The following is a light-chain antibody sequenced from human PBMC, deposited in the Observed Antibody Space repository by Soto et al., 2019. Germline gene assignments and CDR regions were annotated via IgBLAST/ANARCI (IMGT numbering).Light chain of an antibody. V-gene: IGLV2-23*01. J-gene: IGLJ2*01. CDR2: EGS. CDR3: CSYAGSSTLEV. Sequence: QSALTQPVSVSGSPGQSITISCTGTSSDVGSYNLVSWYQQHPGKAPKLMIYEGSKRPSGVSNRFSGSKSGNTASLTISGLQAEDEADYYCCSYAGSSTLEVFGGGIKVTVL. CDR1: SSDVGSYNL.